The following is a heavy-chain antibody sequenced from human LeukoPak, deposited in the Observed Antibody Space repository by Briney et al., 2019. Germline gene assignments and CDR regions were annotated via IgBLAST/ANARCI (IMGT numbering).Heavy chain of an antibody. CDR2: VSYDESDK. D-gene: IGHD2-15*01. CDR3: ARPLAGWQQLIGGLDY. Sequence: PGGSLRLSCAASGFTFNNYAMNWVRQAPGKGLEWVAVVSYDESDKYYADSVKGRFTTSRDNSKNTLYLQMNSLRAEDTAVYYCARPLAGWQQLIGGLDYWGQGTLVTVSS. CDR1: GFTFNNYA. J-gene: IGHJ4*02. V-gene: IGHV3-30*04.